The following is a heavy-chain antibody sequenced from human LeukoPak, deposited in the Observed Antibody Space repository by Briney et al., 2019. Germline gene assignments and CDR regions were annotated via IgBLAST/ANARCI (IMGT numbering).Heavy chain of an antibody. CDR1: GFTFSSYA. V-gene: IGHV3-23*01. CDR3: AKDYYYDSSGYYSYFDY. Sequence: GGCLRLSCAASGFTFSSYAMSWVRQAPGKGLEWVTGISGSGGSTYYADSAKGRFTISRDNPKNTLYLQMNSLRAEDTAVYCCAKDYYYDSSGYYSYFDYWGQGTLVTVSS. CDR2: ISGSGGST. D-gene: IGHD3-22*01. J-gene: IGHJ4*02.